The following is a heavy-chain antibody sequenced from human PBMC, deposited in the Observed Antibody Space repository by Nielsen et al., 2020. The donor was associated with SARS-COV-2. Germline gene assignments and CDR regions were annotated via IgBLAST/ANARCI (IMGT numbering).Heavy chain of an antibody. V-gene: IGHV3-7*01. CDR3: ARDQLPIVVVPAAMENWFDP. Sequence: VRQAPGKGLEWVADIKPDGSEKFYVDSVKGRFTISRDNAKNSMSLQMNSLRVEDTAVYYCARDQLPIVVVPAAMENWFDPWGQGTLVTVSS. CDR2: IKPDGSEK. J-gene: IGHJ5*02. D-gene: IGHD2-2*01.